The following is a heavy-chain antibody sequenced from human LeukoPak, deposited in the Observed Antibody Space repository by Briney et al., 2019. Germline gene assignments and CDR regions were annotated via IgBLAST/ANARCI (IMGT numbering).Heavy chain of an antibody. CDR1: GFTFSSYG. Sequence: GRSLRLSCAASGFTFSSYGMHWVRQAPGKGLEWVAVISYDGSNKYYADSVKGRFTISRDNSKNTLYLQMNSLRAEDTAVYYCATIQYCEFDNWGQGTLVTVSS. CDR2: ISYDGSNK. D-gene: IGHD2-21*01. J-gene: IGHJ4*02. V-gene: IGHV3-30*03. CDR3: ATIQYCEFDN.